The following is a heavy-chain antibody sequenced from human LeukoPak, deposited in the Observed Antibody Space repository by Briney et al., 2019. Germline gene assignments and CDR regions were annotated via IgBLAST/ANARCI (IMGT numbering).Heavy chain of an antibody. V-gene: IGHV1-69*13. CDR1: GGTFSSYA. Sequence: SVNVSCKASGGTFSSYAISWVRQAPGQGLEWMGGIIPIFGTANYAQKFQGRVTITADESTSTAYMELSSLRSEDTAVYYCASRGPYYDFWSGPRFDYWGQGTLVTVSS. CDR2: IIPIFGTA. CDR3: ASRGPYYDFWSGPRFDY. D-gene: IGHD3-3*01. J-gene: IGHJ4*02.